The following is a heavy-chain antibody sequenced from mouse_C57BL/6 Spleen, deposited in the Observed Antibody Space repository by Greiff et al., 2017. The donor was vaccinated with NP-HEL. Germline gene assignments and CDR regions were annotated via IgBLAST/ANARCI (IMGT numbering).Heavy chain of an antibody. CDR3: TTNQAPYYYAMDY. J-gene: IGHJ4*01. Sequence: VKQSCEASGYTFTSYWMHWVKQRPGRGLEWIGRIDPNSGGTKYNEKFKSKATLTVDKPSSTAYMQLSSLTSEDSAVYYCTTNQAPYYYAMDYWGQGTSVTVSS. D-gene: IGHD3-2*02. V-gene: IGHV1-62-3*01. CDR2: IDPNSGGT. CDR1: GYTFTSYW.